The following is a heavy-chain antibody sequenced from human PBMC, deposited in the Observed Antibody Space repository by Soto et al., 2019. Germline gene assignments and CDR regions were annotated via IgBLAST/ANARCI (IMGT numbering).Heavy chain of an antibody. J-gene: IGHJ4*02. V-gene: IGHV4-34*01. CDR1: GGSFSGYY. D-gene: IGHD2-15*01. Sequence: SETLSLTCAVYGGSFSGYYWSWIRQPPGKGLEWIGEINHSGSTNYNPSLKSRVTISVDTSKNQFSLKLSSVTAADTAVYYCARAAIVVVVAARSGLYYFDYWGQGTLVTVSS. CDR2: INHSGST. CDR3: ARAAIVVVVAARSGLYYFDY.